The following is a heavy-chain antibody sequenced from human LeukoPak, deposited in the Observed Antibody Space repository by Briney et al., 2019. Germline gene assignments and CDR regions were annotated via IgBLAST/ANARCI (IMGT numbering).Heavy chain of an antibody. CDR1: GGSISSYY. CDR2: IYYSGST. Sequence: KPSETLSLTCTVSGGSISSYYWSWIRQPPGKGLEWIGYIYYSGSTNYNPSLKSRVTISVDTSKNQFSLKLSSVTAADTAVYYCARRAVVTSYWCFDLWGRGTLVTVSS. V-gene: IGHV4-59*08. J-gene: IGHJ2*01. CDR3: ARRAVVTSYWCFDL. D-gene: IGHD4-23*01.